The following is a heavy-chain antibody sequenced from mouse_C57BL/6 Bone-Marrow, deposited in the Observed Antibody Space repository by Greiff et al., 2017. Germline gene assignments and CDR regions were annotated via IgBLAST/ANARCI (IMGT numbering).Heavy chain of an antibody. CDR3: ARSAPTGTNVDY. V-gene: IGHV1-69*01. Sequence: QVQLQQPGAELVMPGASVTLSCKASGYTFTSYWMHWVKQRPGQGLEWIGEIDPSASYTTYTQKFKGKSTLTVDKSSSTAYMQPISLTSEDSAVYYCARSAPTGTNVDYWGQGTTLTVAS. CDR1: GYTFTSYW. CDR2: IDPSASYT. D-gene: IGHD4-1*02. J-gene: IGHJ2*01.